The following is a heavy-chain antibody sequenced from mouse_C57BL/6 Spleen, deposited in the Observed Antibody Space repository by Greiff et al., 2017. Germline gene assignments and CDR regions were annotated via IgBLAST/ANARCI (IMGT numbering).Heavy chain of an antibody. CDR2: IDPGDGDT. D-gene: IGHD1-1*01. Sequence: VQLQESGAELVKPGASVKISCKASGYTFSSYWMHWVKQRPGKGLEWIGQIDPGDGDTNYNGKFKGKSTLTADKSSSTAYMQLSSLTSEDSAVYVCARRDYGSSYDYWGQGTTLTVSS. V-gene: IGHV1-80*01. CDR3: ARRDYGSSYDY. J-gene: IGHJ2*01. CDR1: GYTFSSYW.